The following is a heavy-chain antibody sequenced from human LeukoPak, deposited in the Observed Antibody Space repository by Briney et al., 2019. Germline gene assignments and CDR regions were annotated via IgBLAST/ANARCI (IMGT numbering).Heavy chain of an antibody. V-gene: IGHV3-30-3*01. CDR2: ISYDGSNK. J-gene: IGHJ4*02. CDR3: AMGPDIVATIEGALDY. CDR1: GFTFSSYA. Sequence: GGSLRLSCAASGFTFSSYAMHWVRQAPGKGLEWVAVISYDGSNKYYADSVKGRFTISRDNAKNTLYLQMNSLRAEDTAVYYCAMGPDIVATIEGALDYWGQGTLVTVSS. D-gene: IGHD5-12*01.